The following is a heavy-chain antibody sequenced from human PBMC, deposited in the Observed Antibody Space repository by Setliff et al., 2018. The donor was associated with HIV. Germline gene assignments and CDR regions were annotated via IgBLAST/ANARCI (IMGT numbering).Heavy chain of an antibody. J-gene: IGHJ4*02. CDR2: VYNSGST. CDR3: ARSIGTVRGITEFDY. V-gene: IGHV4-4*07. CDR1: GGSISSDY. D-gene: IGHD3-10*01. Sequence: KPSETLSLTCTVSGGSISSDYWNWVRQPAGKGLEWIGRVYNSGSTNYNPSLKSRVTMSVDTSKNQFSLKLSSVTAADTAVYYCARSIGTVRGITEFDYWGQGTLVTVSS.